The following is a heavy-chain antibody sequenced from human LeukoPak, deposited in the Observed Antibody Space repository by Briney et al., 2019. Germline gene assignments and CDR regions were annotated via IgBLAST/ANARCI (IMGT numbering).Heavy chain of an antibody. CDR2: ISAYNGNT. J-gene: IGHJ4*02. Sequence: ASVKVSCKASGYTFTSYGISWVRQAPGHGLEWMGWISAYNGNTNYAQKLQGRVTMTTDTSTSTAYMELRSLRSDDTAVYYCAKSPLDYCSSGSCYLYFDSWGQGTLVTVSS. V-gene: IGHV1-18*01. CDR1: GYTFTSYG. D-gene: IGHD3-22*01. CDR3: AKSPLDYCSSGSCYLYFDS.